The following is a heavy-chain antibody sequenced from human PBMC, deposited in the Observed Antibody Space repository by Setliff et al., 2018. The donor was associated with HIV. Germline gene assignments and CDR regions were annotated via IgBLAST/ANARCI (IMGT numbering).Heavy chain of an antibody. CDR3: ARGQPQGGGTYWSAFDI. CDR2: MNDSGSA. D-gene: IGHD1-26*01. CDR1: GGSISRHY. V-gene: IGHV4-59*11. Sequence: PSETLSLTCAVSGGSISRHYWSWIRQSPGKGLEWIGYMNDSGSAKYNPSLKSRVTISVETSKSQFSLRVNSVTAADTAVYYCARGQPQGGGTYWSAFDIWGQGTMVTVSS. J-gene: IGHJ3*02.